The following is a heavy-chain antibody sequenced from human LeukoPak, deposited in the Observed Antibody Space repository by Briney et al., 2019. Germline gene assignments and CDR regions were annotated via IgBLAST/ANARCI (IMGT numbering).Heavy chain of an antibody. Sequence: PGGSLRLSCAASGFTFSSYSMNWVRQTPGKGLEWISYITSSASTIHYADSVRGRFTISRDNAKNSLFLQMNSPRDEDTAVYYCARGMRGYANFDYWGQGSLVTVSS. CDR1: GFTFSSYS. CDR3: ARGMRGYANFDY. CDR2: ITSSASTI. J-gene: IGHJ4*02. V-gene: IGHV3-48*02. D-gene: IGHD3-3*01.